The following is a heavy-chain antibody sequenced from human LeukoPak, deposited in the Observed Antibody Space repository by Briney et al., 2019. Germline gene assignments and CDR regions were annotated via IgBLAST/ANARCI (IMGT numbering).Heavy chain of an antibody. CDR1: GGTISSGSYY. CDR3: ASQGGQLLLGR. J-gene: IGHJ4*02. CDR2: IYYSGST. Sequence: SSETLSLTCTVSGGTISSGSYYWGWIRQPPGKGLEWIGSIYYSGSTYYNPSLKSRVTISVDRSKNQFSLKLSSVTAADTAVYYCASQGGQLLLGRWGQGTLVTVSS. D-gene: IGHD2-2*01. V-gene: IGHV4-39*07.